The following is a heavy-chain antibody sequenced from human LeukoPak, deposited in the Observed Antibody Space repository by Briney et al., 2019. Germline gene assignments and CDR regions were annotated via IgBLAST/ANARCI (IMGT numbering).Heavy chain of an antibody. D-gene: IGHD6-6*01. J-gene: IGHJ4*02. CDR1: GGSISSYY. CDR3: ARCIRASSSRGSTFDY. V-gene: IGHV4-59*12. CDR2: IYYSGST. Sequence: SETLSLTCTVSGGSISSYYWSWIRQPPGKGLEWIGYIYYSGSTNYNPSLKSRVTISVDRSKNQFSLKLSSVTAADTAVYYCARCIRASSSRGSTFDYWGQGTLVTVSS.